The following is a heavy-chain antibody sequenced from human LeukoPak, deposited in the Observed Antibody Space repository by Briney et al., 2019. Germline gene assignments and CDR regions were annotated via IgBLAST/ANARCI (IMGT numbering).Heavy chain of an antibody. CDR2: ISGNGAST. Sequence: GGSLRLSCAASGFTFSSYAMSWVRQAPGKGLEWVSSISGNGASTYYADSVKGRFTISRDNSKNTLYLQMNSLRAEDTAVYYCAKDSTYYYDSLLRVAFDIWGQGTMVTVS. CDR1: GFTFSSYA. J-gene: IGHJ3*02. V-gene: IGHV3-23*01. D-gene: IGHD3-22*01. CDR3: AKDSTYYYDSLLRVAFDI.